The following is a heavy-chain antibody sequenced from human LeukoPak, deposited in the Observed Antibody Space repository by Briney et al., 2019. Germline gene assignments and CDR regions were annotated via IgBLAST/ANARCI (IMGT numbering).Heavy chain of an antibody. CDR3: AVEQWLVRLDH. CDR1: GCSISSRSYC. J-gene: IGHJ4*02. V-gene: IGHV4-39*01. D-gene: IGHD6-19*01. Sequence: PSETLSVTCTVSGCSISSRSYCWVWIRQPPGKWLEWIGSMYYSGSTYYNPSLKSRVTISVDTSKSQFSLKLSSVTAADTAVYYCAVEQWLVRLDHWGQGTLVTVSS. CDR2: MYYSGST.